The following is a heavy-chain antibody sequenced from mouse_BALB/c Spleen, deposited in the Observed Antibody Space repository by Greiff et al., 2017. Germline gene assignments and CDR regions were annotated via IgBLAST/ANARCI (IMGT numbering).Heavy chain of an antibody. CDR2: ISPGDGDT. D-gene: IGHD2-12*01. Sequence: QVQLQQSGAELARPGASVKLSCKASGYTFTSYWMQWVKQRPGQGLEWIGAISPGDGDTRYNQKIKGEATLTADTSSSTAYMQLSSLASEDSAGYYCARGDDGFAYWGQGTLVTVSS. V-gene: IGHV1-87*01. CDR1: GYTFTSYW. J-gene: IGHJ3*01. CDR3: ARGDDGFAY.